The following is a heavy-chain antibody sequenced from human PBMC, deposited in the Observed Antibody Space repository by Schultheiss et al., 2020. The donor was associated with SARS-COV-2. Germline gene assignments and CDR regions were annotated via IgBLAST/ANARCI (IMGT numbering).Heavy chain of an antibody. J-gene: IGHJ5*02. V-gene: IGHV4-39*01. CDR3: ARHHRDPRFDP. Sequence: SQTLSLTCTVSGGSISSGGYYWAWVRQPPGKGLEWIGSIYYSGSTYYNPSLKSRVTISIDMSKNQFSLKMSSVSAADTAVYYCARHHRDPRFDPWGQGNLVTVSS. CDR2: IYYSGST. CDR1: GGSISSGGYY.